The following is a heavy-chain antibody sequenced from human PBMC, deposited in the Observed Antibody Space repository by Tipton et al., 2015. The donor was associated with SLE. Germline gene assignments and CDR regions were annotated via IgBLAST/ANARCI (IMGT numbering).Heavy chain of an antibody. J-gene: IGHJ4*02. CDR3: AREVRGVAVAGD. V-gene: IGHV4-4*07. Sequence: LRLSCTVSGGSINNYYWTWIRQPAGKGLEWIGRIYSGGSANFNPSLESRVTMSVAMSKNQFSLKLTSVTAADTAIYYCAREVRGVAVAGDWGQGTLVTVSS. D-gene: IGHD6-19*01. CDR2: IYSGGSA. CDR1: GGSINNYY.